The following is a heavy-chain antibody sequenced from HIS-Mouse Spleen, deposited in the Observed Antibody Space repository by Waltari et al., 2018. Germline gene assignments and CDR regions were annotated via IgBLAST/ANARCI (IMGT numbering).Heavy chain of an antibody. CDR1: GGSISSSSSY. D-gene: IGHD6-13*01. V-gene: IGHV4-39*07. CDR2: IYYSGST. Sequence: QLQLQESGTGLVKPSETLSLTRTVSGGSISSSSSYWGWIRQPPGKGLEWIGSIYYSGSTYYNPSLKSRVTISVDTSKNQFSLKLSSVTAADTAVYYCAREIPYSSSWYDWYFDLWGRGTLVTVSS. J-gene: IGHJ2*01. CDR3: AREIPYSSSWYDWYFDL.